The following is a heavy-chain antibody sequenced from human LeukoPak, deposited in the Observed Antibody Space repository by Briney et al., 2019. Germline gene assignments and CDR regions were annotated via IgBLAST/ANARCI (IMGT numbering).Heavy chain of an antibody. CDR1: GFTFSSYE. Sequence: SGGSLRLSCAASGFTFSSYEMNWVRQAPGKGLEWVSYISSSGSTIYYADSVKGRFTISRDNAKNSLYLQMNSLRAEDTAVYYCARERRSSWYSFDYWGQGTLVTVSS. CDR3: ARERRSSWYSFDY. J-gene: IGHJ4*02. D-gene: IGHD6-13*01. CDR2: ISSSGSTI. V-gene: IGHV3-48*03.